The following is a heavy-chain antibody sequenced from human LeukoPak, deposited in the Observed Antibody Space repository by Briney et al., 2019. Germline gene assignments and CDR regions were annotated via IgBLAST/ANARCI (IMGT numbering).Heavy chain of an antibody. CDR2: LYYSGST. Sequence: PSETLSLTCTVSGGSISSSNYYWGWIRQPPGKGLEWIGSLYYSGSTYYNPSLKSRVTISVDTSKNQFSLRLSSVTAADTAVYYCARHPHAVAGEGIDYWGQGTLVTVSS. D-gene: IGHD6-19*01. CDR1: GGSISSSNYY. CDR3: ARHPHAVAGEGIDY. J-gene: IGHJ4*02. V-gene: IGHV4-39*01.